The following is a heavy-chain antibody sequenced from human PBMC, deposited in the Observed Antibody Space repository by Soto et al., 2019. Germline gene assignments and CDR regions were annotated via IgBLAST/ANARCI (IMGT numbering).Heavy chain of an antibody. CDR1: GFTFDDYA. V-gene: IGHV3-9*01. D-gene: IGHD3-16*02. CDR3: AKGPRLGELSLWIDY. J-gene: IGHJ4*02. Sequence: EVQLVESGGGLVQPGRSLRLSCAASGFTFDDYAMHWVRQAPGKGLEWVSGISWNSGSIGYADSVKGRFTISRDNAKNILYLQMNSLRAEDTALYYCAKGPRLGELSLWIDYWGQGTLVTVSS. CDR2: ISWNSGSI.